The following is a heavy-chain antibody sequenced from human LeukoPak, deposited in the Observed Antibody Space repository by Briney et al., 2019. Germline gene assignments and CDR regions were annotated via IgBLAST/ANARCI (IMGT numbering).Heavy chain of an antibody. CDR3: ARESHRWFGELPQGDY. J-gene: IGHJ4*02. Sequence: GASVKVSCKASGYTFTSYGISWVRQAPGQGLEWMGRISAYNGNTNYAQKLQGRVTMTTDTSTSTAYMEPRSLRSDDTAVYYCARESHRWFGELPQGDYWGQGTLVTVSS. CDR1: GYTFTSYG. D-gene: IGHD3-10*01. CDR2: ISAYNGNT. V-gene: IGHV1-18*01.